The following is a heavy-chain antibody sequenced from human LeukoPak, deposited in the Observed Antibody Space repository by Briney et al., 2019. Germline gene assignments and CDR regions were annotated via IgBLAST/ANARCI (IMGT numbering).Heavy chain of an antibody. J-gene: IGHJ4*02. D-gene: IGHD3-22*01. CDR3: ARAYYYDSSGYSSPYYFDY. Sequence: PGGSLRLSCAASGFTVSSNYMSWVRQAPGKGLEWVSVIYSGGSTYYADSVKGRFTISRDNSKNTLYLQMNSLRAEDTAVYYCARAYYYDSSGYSSPYYFDYWGQGTLVTVSS. V-gene: IGHV3-53*01. CDR1: GFTVSSNY. CDR2: IYSGGST.